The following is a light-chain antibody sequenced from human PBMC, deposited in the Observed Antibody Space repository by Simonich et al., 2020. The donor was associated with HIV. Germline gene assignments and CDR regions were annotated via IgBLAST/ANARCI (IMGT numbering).Light chain of an antibody. J-gene: IGKJ1*01. CDR1: QSIVTW. CDR3: QQYNSHFPT. Sequence: DIQMTQSPSTLSASVGDRVTITCRASQSIVTWLAWYQQKPGKAPKLLIYKASSLESGGPTTISGRGSGTEFTLTIRSLQPDDFATYYCQQYNSHFPTFGQGTKVEIK. CDR2: KAS. V-gene: IGKV1-5*03.